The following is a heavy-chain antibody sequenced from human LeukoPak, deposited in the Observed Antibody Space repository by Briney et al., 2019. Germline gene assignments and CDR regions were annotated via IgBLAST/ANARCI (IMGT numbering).Heavy chain of an antibody. CDR2: INPNSGGT. V-gene: IGHV1-2*02. CDR3: ARVERGSYYFDY. D-gene: IGHD1-26*01. Sequence: ASVKVSCKASGYTFTGYYMHWVGQAPGQGLEWMGWINPNSGGTNYAQKFQGRVTMTRDTSISTAYMELSRLRSDDTAVYYCARVERGSYYFDYWGQGTLVTVSS. J-gene: IGHJ4*02. CDR1: GYTFTGYY.